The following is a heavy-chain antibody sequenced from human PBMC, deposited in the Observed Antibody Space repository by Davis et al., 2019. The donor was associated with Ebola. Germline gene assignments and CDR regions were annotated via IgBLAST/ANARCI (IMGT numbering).Heavy chain of an antibody. V-gene: IGHV4-34*01. CDR2: INHSGST. CDR1: GGSISSYY. CDR3: ARGSGHDYGDGLWVGKVFDY. D-gene: IGHD4-17*01. J-gene: IGHJ4*02. Sequence: MPSETLSLTCTVSGGSISSYYWSWIRQPPGKGLEWIGEINHSGSTNYNPSLKSRVTISVDTSKNQFSLKLSSVTAADTAVYYCARGSGHDYGDGLWVGKVFDYWGQGTLVTVSS.